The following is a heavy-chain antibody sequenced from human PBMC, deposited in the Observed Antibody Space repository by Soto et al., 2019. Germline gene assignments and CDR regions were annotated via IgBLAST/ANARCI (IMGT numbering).Heavy chain of an antibody. V-gene: IGHV3-74*01. J-gene: IGHJ5*02. CDR1: GFTISNYW. Sequence: EGQLVESGGGLVQPGGSLSLSCAASGFTISNYWMHWVRQSPGKGLVWVAGIDSYGGYTRYADSVRGRFTISRDNGKNTLYLQMNSLRHDDTAVYYCSRDRPHNWFDPWGQGALVTVST. CDR3: SRDRPHNWFDP. CDR2: IDSYGGYT.